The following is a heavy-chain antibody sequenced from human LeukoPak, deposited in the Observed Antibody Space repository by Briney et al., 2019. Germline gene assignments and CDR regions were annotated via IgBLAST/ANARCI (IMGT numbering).Heavy chain of an antibody. CDR1: GYSFTSYW. J-gene: IGHJ6*02. D-gene: IGHD4-11*01. V-gene: IGHV5-51*01. Sequence: GEPLKISCKGSGYSFTSYWIGWVRQMPGKGLEWMGIIYPGDSDTRYSPSFQGQVTISADKSISTAYLQWSSLKASDTAMYYCAIMTTVTTGYYGMDVWGQGTTVTVSS. CDR2: IYPGDSDT. CDR3: AIMTTVTTGYYGMDV.